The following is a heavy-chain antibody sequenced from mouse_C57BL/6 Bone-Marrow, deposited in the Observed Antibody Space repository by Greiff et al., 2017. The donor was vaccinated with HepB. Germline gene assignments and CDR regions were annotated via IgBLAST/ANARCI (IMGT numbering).Heavy chain of an antibody. J-gene: IGHJ4*01. V-gene: IGHV5-17*02. Sequence: EVKLVESGGGLVQPGGSRKLSCAVSGFTLSSFGIHWVRQAPEKGLEWVAYISSGSTTIYYADTVKGRFTISKDNPRNHLFLQMTSLRSEDTAMYYCAKYGNYVGYAMDYWGQGTSVTVSS. CDR2: ISSGSTTI. CDR3: AKYGNYVGYAMDY. D-gene: IGHD2-10*02. CDR1: GFTLSSFG.